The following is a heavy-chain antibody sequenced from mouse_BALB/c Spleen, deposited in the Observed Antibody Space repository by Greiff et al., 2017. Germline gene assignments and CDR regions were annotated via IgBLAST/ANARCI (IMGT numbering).Heavy chain of an antibody. J-gene: IGHJ2*01. V-gene: IGHV1-80*01. D-gene: IGHD2-12*01. Sequence: QAQLQHSGAELVRPGSSVKISCKASGYAFSSYWMNWVKQRPGQGLEWIGQIYPGDGDTNYNGKFKGKATLTADKSSSTAYMQLSSLTSEASAVYFCARGKLRSFDYWGQGTTLTVSS. CDR3: ARGKLRSFDY. CDR2: IYPGDGDT. CDR1: GYAFSSYW.